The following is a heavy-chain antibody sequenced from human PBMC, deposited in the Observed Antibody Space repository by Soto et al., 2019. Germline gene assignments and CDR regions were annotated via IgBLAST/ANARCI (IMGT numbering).Heavy chain of an antibody. D-gene: IGHD3-22*01. V-gene: IGHV4-61*08. J-gene: IGHJ2*01. CDR2: IYYSGST. CDR1: GDSISSGGNS. CDR3: ARGEGYYYDSRDYWYFDL. Sequence: PSETLSLTCAVSGDSISSGGNSWSWIRQPPGKGLEWIGYIYYSGSTNYNPSLKSRVTISVDTSKNQFSLKLSSVTAADTAVYYCARGEGYYYDSRDYWYFDLWGRGTLVTVSS.